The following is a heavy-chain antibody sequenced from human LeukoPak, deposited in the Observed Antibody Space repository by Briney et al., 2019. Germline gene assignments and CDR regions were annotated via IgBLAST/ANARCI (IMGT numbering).Heavy chain of an antibody. CDR3: AIPPMITFGGANHR. CDR1: GYSFTSYW. J-gene: IGHJ5*02. D-gene: IGHD3-16*01. CDR2: IYPGDSDT. V-gene: IGHV5-51*01. Sequence: GASLKISCKGSGYSFTSYWIGWVRPMPGKGLEWMGIIYPGDSDTRYSPSFQGQVTISADESISTAYLQWSSLKASDTAMYYCAIPPMITFGGANHRWGQGTLVTVSS.